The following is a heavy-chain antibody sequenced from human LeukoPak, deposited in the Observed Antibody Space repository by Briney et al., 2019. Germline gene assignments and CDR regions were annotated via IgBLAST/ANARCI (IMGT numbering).Heavy chain of an antibody. J-gene: IGHJ4*02. Sequence: PGGSLRLSCAASGFTVSSNYMSWVRQAPGKGLEWVSVIYSGGSTYYADSVKGRFTISRDNSKNTLYLQMNSLRAEDTAVYYCASSSWFYYFNYWGQGTLVTASS. D-gene: IGHD6-13*01. CDR3: ASSSWFYYFNY. CDR2: IYSGGST. CDR1: GFTVSSNY. V-gene: IGHV3-53*01.